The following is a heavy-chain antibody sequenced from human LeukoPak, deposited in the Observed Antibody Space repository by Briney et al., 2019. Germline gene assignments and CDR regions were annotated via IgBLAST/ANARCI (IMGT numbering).Heavy chain of an antibody. Sequence: GGSLRLSCAASGFTFSSYAMHWVRQAPGKGLEWVAVISYDGSNKYYADSAKGRFTISRDNSKNTLYLQMNSLRAEDTAVYYCARNAIYGSGSLLLDYWGQGTLVTVSS. V-gene: IGHV3-30*04. D-gene: IGHD3-10*01. CDR3: ARNAIYGSGSLLLDY. CDR1: GFTFSSYA. CDR2: ISYDGSNK. J-gene: IGHJ4*02.